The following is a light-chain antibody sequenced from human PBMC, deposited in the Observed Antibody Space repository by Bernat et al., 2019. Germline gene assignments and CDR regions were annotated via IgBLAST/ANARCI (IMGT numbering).Light chain of an antibody. CDR2: GTS. J-gene: IGKJ2*01. CDR3: QLYGNSPPAYT. V-gene: IGKV3-20*01. CDR1: QSVSSSY. Sequence: EIVLTQSPGTLSLSPGETATLSCRASQSVSSSYLAWYQQKPGQAPRLLIYGTSSRATGIPDRFSGSVSGTDFTLTISRLEPEEFAVYYCQLYGNSPPAYTFGQGTKLEIQ.